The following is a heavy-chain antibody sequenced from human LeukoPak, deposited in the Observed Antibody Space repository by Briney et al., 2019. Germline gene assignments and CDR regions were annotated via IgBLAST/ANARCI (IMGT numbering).Heavy chain of an antibody. J-gene: IGHJ4*02. D-gene: IGHD5-18*01. CDR2: IKQDGSET. Sequence: GGSLRLSCAASGFTVSSNCMSWVRQTPEKGLEWVANIKQDGSETVYVDSVKGRFTISRDNAQSSLYLQMNSLRAEDTAVYYCARDAVGYGLFLYFDYWGQGTLVTVSS. CDR3: ARDAVGYGLFLYFDY. V-gene: IGHV3-7*01. CDR1: GFTVSSNC.